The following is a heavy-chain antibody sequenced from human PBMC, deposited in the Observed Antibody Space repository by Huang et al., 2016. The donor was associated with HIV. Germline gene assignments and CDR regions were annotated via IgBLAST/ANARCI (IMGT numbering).Heavy chain of an antibody. CDR1: GGSFSGYY. J-gene: IGHJ6*03. Sequence: QVQLQQWGAGLLRPSETLSLTCAVYGGSFSGYYGTWIRQPPGTGLAWIGEINHSESTNYNPSLKSRVTISVDTSRNQFSLTLTSVTAADTAVYYCARGQGGYYYYYMDVWGKGTTVTVSS. V-gene: IGHV4-34*01. CDR3: ARGQGGYYYYYMDV. CDR2: INHSEST.